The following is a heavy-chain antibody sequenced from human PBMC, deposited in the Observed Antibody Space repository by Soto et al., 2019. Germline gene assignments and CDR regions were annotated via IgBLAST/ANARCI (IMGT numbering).Heavy chain of an antibody. V-gene: IGHV3-7*01. D-gene: IGHD6-13*01. CDR3: ARAGTWPRYSSSWSKGYYYYYMDV. J-gene: IGHJ6*03. Sequence: GGSLRLSCAASGFTFSSYWMSWVRQAPGKGLEWVANIKQDGSEKYYVDSVKGPFTISRDNAKNSLYLQMNSLGAEDTAVYYCARAGTWPRYSSSWSKGYYYYYMDVWGKGTTVTVSS. CDR2: IKQDGSEK. CDR1: GFTFSSYW.